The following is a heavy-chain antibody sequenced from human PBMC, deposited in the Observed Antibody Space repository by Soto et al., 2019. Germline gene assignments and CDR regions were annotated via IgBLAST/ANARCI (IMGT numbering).Heavy chain of an antibody. V-gene: IGHV4-59*08. CDR3: ARWYSSGWFFDY. CDR2: IYYSGST. Sequence: SEILSLTCTVSGCSISSYYWSWIRQPPGKGLEWIGYIYYSGSTNYNPSLKSRVTISVDTSKNQFSLKLSSVTAADTAVYYCARWYSSGWFFDYWGQGTLVTVS. CDR1: GCSISSYY. J-gene: IGHJ4*02. D-gene: IGHD6-19*01.